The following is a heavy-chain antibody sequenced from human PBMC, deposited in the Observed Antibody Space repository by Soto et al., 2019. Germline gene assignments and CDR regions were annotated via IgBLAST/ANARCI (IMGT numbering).Heavy chain of an antibody. J-gene: IGHJ6*02. Sequence: PSETLSLTCAVYGGSFSGYYWSWIRQPPGKGLEWIGEINHSGSTNYNPSLKSRVTISVDTSKNQFSLKLSSVTAADTAVYYCARGIYYGSARYYYGMDVWGQGTTVT. D-gene: IGHD3-10*01. CDR2: INHSGST. CDR3: ARGIYYGSARYYYGMDV. CDR1: GGSFSGYY. V-gene: IGHV4-34*01.